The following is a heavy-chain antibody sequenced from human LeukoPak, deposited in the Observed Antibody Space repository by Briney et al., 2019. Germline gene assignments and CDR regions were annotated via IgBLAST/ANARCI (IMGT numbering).Heavy chain of an antibody. CDR2: IYYSGST. CDR1: GGSISSYY. J-gene: IGHJ4*02. Sequence: SETLSLTCTVSGGSISSYYWSWIRQPPGKGLEWIGYIYYSGSTNYNPSLKSRVTISVDTSKNQFSLKLSSVTAADTAVYYCARGNTAPGDYWGQGTLVTVSS. D-gene: IGHD2-21*02. CDR3: ARGNTAPGDY. V-gene: IGHV4-59*01.